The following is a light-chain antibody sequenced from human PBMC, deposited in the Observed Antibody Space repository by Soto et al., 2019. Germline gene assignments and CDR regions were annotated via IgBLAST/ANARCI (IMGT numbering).Light chain of an antibody. J-gene: IGLJ1*01. CDR2: EVN. V-gene: IGLV2-8*01. CDR1: SSDVGGYNY. Sequence: LTQPRSVSGSPGQSVTISCTGTSSDVGGYNYVSWYRQHPGKAPKLMIYEVNKRPSGVPDRFSGSKSGNTASLTVSGLQAEDEADYYCSSYAGSSNVFGTGTKVTV. CDR3: SSYAGSSNV.